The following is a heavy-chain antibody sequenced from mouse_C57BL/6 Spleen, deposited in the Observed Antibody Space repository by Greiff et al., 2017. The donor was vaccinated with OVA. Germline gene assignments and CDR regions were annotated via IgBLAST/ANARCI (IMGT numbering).Heavy chain of an antibody. CDR3: ARRHGSSGDYAMDY. Sequence: EVNLVESGGGLVKPGGSLKLSCAASGFTFSDYGMHWVRQAPEKGLEWVAYISSGSSTIYYADTVKGRFTISRDNAKNTLFLQMTSLRSEDTAMYYCARRHGSSGDYAMDYWGQGTSVTVSS. CDR1: GFTFSDYG. CDR2: ISSGSSTI. V-gene: IGHV5-17*01. D-gene: IGHD1-1*01. J-gene: IGHJ4*01.